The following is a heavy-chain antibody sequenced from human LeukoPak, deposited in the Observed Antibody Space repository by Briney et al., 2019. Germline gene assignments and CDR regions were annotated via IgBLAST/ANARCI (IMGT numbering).Heavy chain of an antibody. D-gene: IGHD5-18*01. J-gene: IGHJ4*02. Sequence: GASVKVSCKASGYTFTSYYMHWVRQAPGQGLEWMGIINPSGGSTSYAQKFQGRVTMTTDTSTSTAYMELRSLRSDDTAVYYCARGLYSYDYWGQGTLVTVSS. CDR1: GYTFTSYY. CDR2: INPSGGST. CDR3: ARGLYSYDY. V-gene: IGHV1-46*01.